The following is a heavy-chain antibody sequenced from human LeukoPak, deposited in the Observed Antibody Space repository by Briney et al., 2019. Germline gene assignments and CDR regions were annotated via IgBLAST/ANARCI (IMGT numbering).Heavy chain of an antibody. CDR1: GFTFSSYS. D-gene: IGHD2-2*01. Sequence: GGSLRLSCAASGFTFSSYSMNWVRQAPGKGLEWVSYISSSGSTIYYADSVKGRFTISRDNAKNSLYLQMNSLRAEDTAVYYCARDEGYCSSTSCSDRFDPWGQGTLVTVSS. CDR2: ISSSGSTI. J-gene: IGHJ5*02. CDR3: ARDEGYCSSTSCSDRFDP. V-gene: IGHV3-48*04.